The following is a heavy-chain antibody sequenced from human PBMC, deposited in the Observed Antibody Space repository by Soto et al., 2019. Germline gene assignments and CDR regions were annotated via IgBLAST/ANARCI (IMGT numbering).Heavy chain of an antibody. D-gene: IGHD2-2*01. CDR1: GFTFSSYS. Sequence: EVQLVESGGGLIQPGGSLRLSCAASGFTFSSYSMNWVRQAPGKGLEWVSYISSSSSTIYYADSVKGRFTISRDNAKNSLYLQMNSLRAEDTAVYYCARDPSSTSGLPSYYFDYWGQGTLVTVSS. CDR3: ARDPSSTSGLPSYYFDY. V-gene: IGHV3-48*01. J-gene: IGHJ4*02. CDR2: ISSSSSTI.